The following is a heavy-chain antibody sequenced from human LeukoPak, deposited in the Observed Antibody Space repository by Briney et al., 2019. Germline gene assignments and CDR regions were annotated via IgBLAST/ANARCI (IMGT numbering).Heavy chain of an antibody. V-gene: IGHV1-18*01. CDR3: ARAPGVYYYDSSGYYGGDY. CDR1: GYTFTSYG. Sequence: ASVKVSCKASGYTFTSYGISWVRQAPGQGLEWMGWISAYNGNTNYAQKLQGRVTMTTDTSTSTAYMELRSLRFDDTAVYYCARAPGVYYYDSSGYYGGDYWGQGTLVTVSS. J-gene: IGHJ4*02. CDR2: ISAYNGNT. D-gene: IGHD3-22*01.